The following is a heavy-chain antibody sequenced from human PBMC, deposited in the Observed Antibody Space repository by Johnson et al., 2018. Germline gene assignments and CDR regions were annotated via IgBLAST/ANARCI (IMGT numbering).Heavy chain of an antibody. V-gene: IGHV3-30*18. Sequence: VQLVESGGGLVQXGRSXRLXCAASGFTFSSYGMHWVRQAPGKGLEWVAVISYDGSNKYYADSVKGRFTISRDNSKNTLYLQLSSLRTEDTAVYYCAKNPDSYYYFYYMDVWGKGTTVTVSS. J-gene: IGHJ6*03. CDR3: AKNPDSYYYFYYMDV. CDR2: ISYDGSNK. CDR1: GFTFSSYG. D-gene: IGHD1-14*01.